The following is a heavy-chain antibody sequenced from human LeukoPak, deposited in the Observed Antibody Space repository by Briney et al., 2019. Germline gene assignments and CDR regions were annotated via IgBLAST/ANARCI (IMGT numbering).Heavy chain of an antibody. CDR1: GGTFSSYA. V-gene: IGHV1-69*06. CDR3: AREMVAARNWFDP. J-gene: IGHJ5*02. Sequence: SVKVSCKASGGTFSSYAISWVRQAPGQGLEWMGGIIPIFGTANYAQKFQGRITITADKSTSTAYMELSSLRSEDTAVYYCAREMVAARNWFDPWGQGTLVTVSS. CDR2: IIPIFGTA. D-gene: IGHD2-15*01.